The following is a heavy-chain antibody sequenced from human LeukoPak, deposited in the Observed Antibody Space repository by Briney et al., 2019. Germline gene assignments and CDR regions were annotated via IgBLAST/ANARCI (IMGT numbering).Heavy chain of an antibody. Sequence: PSETLSLTCTVSGGSISSYYWSWIRQPPGKGLEWIGYIYYSGSTNYNPSLKSRVTISVDTSKNQFSLKLSSVTAADTAVYYCARGTMVRGVILDYWGQGTLVTVSS. CDR1: GGSISSYY. D-gene: IGHD3-10*01. J-gene: IGHJ4*02. CDR2: IYYSGST. CDR3: ARGTMVRGVILDY. V-gene: IGHV4-59*12.